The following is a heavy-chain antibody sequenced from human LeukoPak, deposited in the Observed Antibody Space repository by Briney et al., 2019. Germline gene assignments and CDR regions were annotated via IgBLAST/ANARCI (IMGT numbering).Heavy chain of an antibody. CDR1: GGSISSYY. Sequence: SETLSLTCTVSGGSISSYYWSWIRQPPGKGLEWICYISYSLSSNYNPALKSRVTMSLDTSENQFSLKLSSVTAAEPALYYCTRVPFLWLQYYFDFWGQGTLVTVSS. J-gene: IGHJ4*02. CDR3: TRVPFLWLQYYFDF. V-gene: IGHV4-59*01. CDR2: ISYSLSS. D-gene: IGHD5-24*01.